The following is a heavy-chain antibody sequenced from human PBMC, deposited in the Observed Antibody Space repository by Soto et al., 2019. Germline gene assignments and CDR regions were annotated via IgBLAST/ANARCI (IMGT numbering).Heavy chain of an antibody. Sequence: SETLSLTCTVSGGSVSSGSYYWSWIRQPPGKGLEWIGYIYYSGSTNYNPSLKSRVTISVDTSKNQFSLKLSSVSAADTAVYYCAREEGCGGDCYSGFDYWGQGTLVTVSS. CDR3: AREEGCGGDCYSGFDY. CDR2: IYYSGST. D-gene: IGHD2-21*02. CDR1: GGSVSSGSYY. V-gene: IGHV4-61*01. J-gene: IGHJ4*02.